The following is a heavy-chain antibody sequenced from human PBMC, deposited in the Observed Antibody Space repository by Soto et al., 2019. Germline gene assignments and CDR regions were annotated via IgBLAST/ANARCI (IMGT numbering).Heavy chain of an antibody. Sequence: VASVKVSCKASDKTFLSYGISWVRQGPGQGLEWMGWISPYNGNTNYAQKLQGRVTMTTDTSTSTAYMELRSPRSDDTAVYYCATQIDTVMVFRDWGQGTLVTVSS. CDR3: ATQIDTVMVFRD. J-gene: IGHJ4*02. D-gene: IGHD5-18*01. CDR1: DKTFLSYG. CDR2: ISPYNGNT. V-gene: IGHV1-18*01.